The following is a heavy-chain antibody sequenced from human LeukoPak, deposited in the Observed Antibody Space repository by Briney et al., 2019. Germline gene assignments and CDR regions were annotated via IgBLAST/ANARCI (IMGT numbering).Heavy chain of an antibody. CDR1: GFTFSSYA. CDR2: ISGSGGST. Sequence: GGSLRLSCAASGFTFSSYAMSWVRQAPGKGLEWVSAISGSGGSTYYADSVKGRFTISRDNSKNTLYLQMNSLRAEDTAVYYCARGITFGGVIAYFDYWGQGTLVTVSS. D-gene: IGHD3-16*02. V-gene: IGHV3-23*01. CDR3: ARGITFGGVIAYFDY. J-gene: IGHJ4*02.